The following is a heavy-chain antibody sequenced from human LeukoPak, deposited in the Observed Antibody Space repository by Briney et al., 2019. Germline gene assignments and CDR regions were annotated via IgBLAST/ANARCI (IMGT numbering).Heavy chain of an antibody. V-gene: IGHV3-11*04. Sequence: PGGSLRLSCAASGFTFSNAWMSWVRQAPGKGLEWVSYISSSGSTIYYADSVKGRFTISRDNAKNSLYLQMNSLRAEDTAVYYCASTTLSGAREDYWGQGTLVTVSS. CDR2: ISSSGSTI. J-gene: IGHJ4*02. CDR3: ASTTLSGAREDY. D-gene: IGHD1-1*01. CDR1: GFTFSNAW.